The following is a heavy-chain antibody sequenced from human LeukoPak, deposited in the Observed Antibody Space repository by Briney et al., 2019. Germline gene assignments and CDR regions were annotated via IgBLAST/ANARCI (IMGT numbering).Heavy chain of an antibody. D-gene: IGHD1-26*01. CDR2: IYTSGNT. CDR3: ARDLPGRDWFDP. V-gene: IGHV4-4*07. Sequence: PSETLSLTCTVSGGSISSYYWSWIRQPAGKGLEWMGRIYTSGNTNYNPSLKSRVTISVDKSKNQFSLKLSSVTAADTAVYYCARDLPGRDWFDPWGQGTLVTVSS. J-gene: IGHJ5*02. CDR1: GGSISSYY.